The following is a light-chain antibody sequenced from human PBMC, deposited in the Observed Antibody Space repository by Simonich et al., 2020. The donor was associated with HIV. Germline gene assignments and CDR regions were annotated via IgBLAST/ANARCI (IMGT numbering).Light chain of an antibody. CDR2: WAS. CDR3: QQYYSTPRT. V-gene: IGKV4-1*01. CDR1: QSVLYSSNNKTY. J-gene: IGKJ1*01. Sequence: DIVMTQSPDSLAVSLGERATINCKSSQSVLYSSNNKTYLAWYQPKPGQPPKLLIYWASPRESGVPDRFSASGSGTDFTLTISSLQAEDVAIYYCQQYYSTPRTFGQGTKVEIK.